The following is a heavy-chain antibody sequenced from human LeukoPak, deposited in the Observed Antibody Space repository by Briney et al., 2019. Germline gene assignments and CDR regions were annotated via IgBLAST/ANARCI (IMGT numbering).Heavy chain of an antibody. CDR3: ARNYYDSSGSYRRAFDI. D-gene: IGHD3-22*01. Sequence: GGSLRLSCAASGFTFSSYSMNWVRQAPGKGLEWLSYISSSSSTIYYADSVKGRFTISGDNAKNSLYLQMNSLRAEDTAVYYCARNYYDSSGSYRRAFDIWGQGTMVTVSS. CDR2: ISSSSSTI. J-gene: IGHJ3*02. CDR1: GFTFSSYS. V-gene: IGHV3-48*01.